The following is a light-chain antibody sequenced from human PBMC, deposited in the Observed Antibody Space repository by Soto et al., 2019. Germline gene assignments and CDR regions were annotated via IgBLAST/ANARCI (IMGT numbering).Light chain of an antibody. J-gene: IGLJ1*01. V-gene: IGLV1-40*01. CDR2: ANS. CDR1: SSNIGALYD. Sequence: QAVVTQPPSVSGAPGQRVTISCTWSSSNIGALYDVHWYQQVPGTAPKLLIYANSNRPSGVPDRFSGSKSGTSASLAITGLQAEDEADYYCQSYDNSLSGYVFGTGTKLTVL. CDR3: QSYDNSLSGYV.